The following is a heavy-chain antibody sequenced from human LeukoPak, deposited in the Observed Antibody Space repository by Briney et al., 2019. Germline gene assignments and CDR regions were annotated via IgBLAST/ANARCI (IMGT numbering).Heavy chain of an antibody. J-gene: IGHJ4*02. CDR2: IRSKVYGGTP. CDR3: TRDQTPYY. Sequence: GGSLRLSCTASGFTFGDYAMTWVRQAPGKGLEWVGFIRSKVYGGTPEYAASVKGRFTISRDDSKGIAYLQMNSLKTEDTAVYYCTRDQTPYYWGQGTLVTVSS. V-gene: IGHV3-49*04. CDR1: GFTFGDYA.